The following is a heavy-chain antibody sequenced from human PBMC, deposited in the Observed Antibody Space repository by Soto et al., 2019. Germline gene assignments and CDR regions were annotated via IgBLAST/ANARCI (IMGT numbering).Heavy chain of an antibody. Sequence: GGSLRLSCAASGFTFSSYAMHWVRQAPGKGLEWVAVLWYDGSSKYYADSVKGRFTISRDNSKNTLYLQMNSLRAEDTAVYYCVKPTNYGGNSNYFDYWGQGTLVTVSS. CDR1: GFTFSSYA. J-gene: IGHJ4*02. V-gene: IGHV3-33*06. D-gene: IGHD4-17*01. CDR3: VKPTNYGGNSNYFDY. CDR2: LWYDGSSK.